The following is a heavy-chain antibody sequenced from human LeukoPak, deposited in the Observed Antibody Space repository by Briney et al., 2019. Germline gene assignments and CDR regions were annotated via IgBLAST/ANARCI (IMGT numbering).Heavy chain of an antibody. CDR3: ARHDSSGYYYVEKRSDAFDI. D-gene: IGHD3-22*01. CDR2: GSNK. V-gene: IGHV3-30*01. J-gene: IGHJ3*02. Sequence: GSNKYYADFVKGRFTISRDNSKNTLYLQMNSLRAEDTAVYYCARHDSSGYYYVEKRSDAFDIWGQGTMVTVSS.